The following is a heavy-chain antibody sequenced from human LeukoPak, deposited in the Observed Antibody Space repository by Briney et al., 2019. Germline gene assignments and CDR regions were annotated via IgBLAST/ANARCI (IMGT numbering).Heavy chain of an antibody. CDR2: IYYSGST. V-gene: IGHV4-59*01. D-gene: IGHD6-19*01. CDR1: GGSISSYY. J-gene: IGHJ4*02. CDR3: ARFDRSGWYDY. Sequence: PSETLSLTCTVSGGSISSYYWSWIRQPPGKGLEWIGYIYYSGSTNYNPSLKSRVTISVDTSKNQFSLKLSSVTAADTAVYYCARFDRSGWYDYWGQGTLVTVSS.